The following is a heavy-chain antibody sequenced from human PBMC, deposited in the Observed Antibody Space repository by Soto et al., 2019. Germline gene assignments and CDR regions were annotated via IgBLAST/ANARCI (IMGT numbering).Heavy chain of an antibody. CDR2: IYHSGNT. D-gene: IGHD2-2*02. CDR1: GGSITTGGSY. Sequence: LSLTCTVSGGSITTGGSYWSWIRQHPGKGLEWIGNIYHSGNTYYNPSLKSRLTISVDTSKNHSSLMVDSVTAADTAVYYCARARFQVLYGKPYFDSWGQGTLVTVSS. V-gene: IGHV4-31*03. CDR3: ARARFQVLYGKPYFDS. J-gene: IGHJ4*02.